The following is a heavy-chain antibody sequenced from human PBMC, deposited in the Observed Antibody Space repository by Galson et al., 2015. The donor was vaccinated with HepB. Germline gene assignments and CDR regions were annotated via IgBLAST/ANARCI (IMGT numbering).Heavy chain of an antibody. CDR3: AHRPLTFHYDVGGYWNYFDA. CDR2: IYWDDDK. Sequence: PALVKPTQTLTLTCTLSGFSVTTAGVGVGWIRQPPGRALEWLGIIYWDDDKHYSPTLKNRVAITKDTSKNQVVLTMTNMESVDTGTYFCAHRPLTFHYDVGGYWNYFDAWGPGTLVSVSS. V-gene: IGHV2-5*02. J-gene: IGHJ4*02. D-gene: IGHD3-22*01. CDR1: GFSVTTAGVG.